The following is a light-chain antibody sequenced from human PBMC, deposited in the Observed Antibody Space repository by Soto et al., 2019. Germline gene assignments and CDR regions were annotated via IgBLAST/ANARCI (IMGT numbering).Light chain of an antibody. CDR2: DAS. CDR1: QSVSSN. CDR3: QHRSNWPLT. Sequence: MTQSPATLSVSPGERVTLSCRASQSVSSNLAWYQQKPGQAPRLLVYDASNRATGIPARFSGSGSGTDFTLTISSLEPEDFAVYYCQHRSNWPLTFGGGTKVDIK. J-gene: IGKJ4*01. V-gene: IGKV3-11*01.